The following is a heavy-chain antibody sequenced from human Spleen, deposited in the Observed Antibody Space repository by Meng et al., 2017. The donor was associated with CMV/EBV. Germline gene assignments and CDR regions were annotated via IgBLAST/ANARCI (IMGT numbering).Heavy chain of an antibody. Sequence: GESLKISCEASGFTLSNFAMNWVRQAPGKGLEWVSTITGSGRSTYYADSLKGRFTISRDNSKNTLYLQMNSLRAEDTAVYYHAKLTTAAGTDNWGQGTLVTVSS. CDR2: ITGSGRST. V-gene: IGHV3-23*01. CDR3: AKLTTAAGTDN. D-gene: IGHD1-14*01. J-gene: IGHJ4*02. CDR1: GFTLSNFA.